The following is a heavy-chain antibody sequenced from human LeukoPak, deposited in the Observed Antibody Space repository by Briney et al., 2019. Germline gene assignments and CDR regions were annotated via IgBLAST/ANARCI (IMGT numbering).Heavy chain of an antibody. D-gene: IGHD3-22*01. V-gene: IGHV1-69-2*01. J-gene: IGHJ5*02. CDR2: VDPEDGET. CDR3: ATSLSDSSVYHDNWFDP. Sequence: ASVKVSCKVSGYTFTDYYMHWVQQAPGKGLEWMGLVDPEDGETIYAEKFQGRVTITADTSTDTAYMELSSLRSEDTAVYYCATSLSDSSVYHDNWFDPWGQGTVVTVSS. CDR1: GYTFTDYY.